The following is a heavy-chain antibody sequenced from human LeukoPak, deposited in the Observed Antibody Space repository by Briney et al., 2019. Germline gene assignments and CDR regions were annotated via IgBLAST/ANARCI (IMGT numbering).Heavy chain of an antibody. CDR3: ARQSAYNPYYAFDS. V-gene: IGHV4-59*01. CDR2: IYYSGDS. J-gene: IGHJ4*02. CDR1: GGSISSYY. D-gene: IGHD3-3*01. Sequence: SETLSLTCTVSGGSISSYYWSWIRQPPGKGLEWIGCIYYSGDSNYNPSLKSRVTISIDASKSQFSLNLISVTAADTAVYYCARQSAYNPYYAFDSWGQGTLVTVSS.